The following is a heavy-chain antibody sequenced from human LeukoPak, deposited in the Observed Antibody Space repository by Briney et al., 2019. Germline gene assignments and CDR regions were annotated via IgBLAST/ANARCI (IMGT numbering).Heavy chain of an antibody. D-gene: IGHD3-10*01. CDR3: ARVRPDADGSGSSLSLDY. V-gene: IGHV4-39*07. J-gene: IGHJ4*02. Sequence: SETLSLTCTVSGGSISSSSYYWGWIRQPPGKGLEWIGSIYYSGSTYYNPSLKSRVTISVDTSKNQFSLKLSSVTAADTAVYYCARVRPDADGSGSSLSLDYWGQGTLVTVSS. CDR1: GGSISSSSYY. CDR2: IYYSGST.